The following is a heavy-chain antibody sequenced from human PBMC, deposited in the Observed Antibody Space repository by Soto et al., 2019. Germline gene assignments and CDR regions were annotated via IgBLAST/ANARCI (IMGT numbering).Heavy chain of an antibody. Sequence: SETLSLTCAVYGGSFSGYYWSWIRQPPGKGLEWIGYIFYSGTTYYNPSLKSRVTISVDTSKNQFSLKLNSVTAADTAVYYCARSVDPWGQGTLVTVSS. CDR1: GGSFSGYY. V-gene: IGHV4-34*09. J-gene: IGHJ5*02. CDR3: ARSVDP. CDR2: IFYSGTT.